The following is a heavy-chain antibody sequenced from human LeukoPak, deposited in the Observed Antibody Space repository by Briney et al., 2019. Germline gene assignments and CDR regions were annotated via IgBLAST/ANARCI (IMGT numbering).Heavy chain of an antibody. J-gene: IGHJ3*02. CDR1: GFTFRSYW. CDR3: ARGENGAFNI. CDR2: IKEDGSET. V-gene: IGHV3-7*01. D-gene: IGHD1-1*01. Sequence: PGGSLRLSCAASGFTFRSYWMTWVRQAPGKGLEWVANIKEDGSETNYVDSVKGRFTISRDNAKNSLCLQMNSLRAEDTAVYYCARGENGAFNIWGQGTMVTVSS.